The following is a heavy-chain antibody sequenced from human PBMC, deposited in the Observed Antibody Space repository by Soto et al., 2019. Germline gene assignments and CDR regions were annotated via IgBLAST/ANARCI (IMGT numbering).Heavy chain of an antibody. CDR3: ARLKRIVGATDYYYGMDV. CDR1: GGSISSYY. CDR2: IYYSGST. Sequence: ASETLSLTCTVSGGSISSYYWSWIRQPPGKGLEWIGYIYYSGSTNYNPSLKSRVTISVDTSKNQFSLKLSSVTAADTAVYYCARLKRIVGATDYYYGMDVWGQGTTVTVSS. J-gene: IGHJ6*02. V-gene: IGHV4-59*08. D-gene: IGHD1-26*01.